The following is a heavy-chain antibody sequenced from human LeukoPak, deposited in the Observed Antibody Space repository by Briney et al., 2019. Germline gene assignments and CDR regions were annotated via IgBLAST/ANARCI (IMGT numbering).Heavy chain of an antibody. D-gene: IGHD3-10*01. V-gene: IGHV4-61*02. CDR1: GGSLSSGSYY. CDR3: ARDSSLSGWFDP. Sequence: SETLSLTCTVSGGSLSSGSYYWSWIRQPAGKGLEWVGRTYTSGSTIYNPSLGSRVTISLDTSKNQFSLKLSSVTAADTAVYYCARDSSLSGWFDPWGQGTLVTVSS. CDR2: TYTSGST. J-gene: IGHJ5*02.